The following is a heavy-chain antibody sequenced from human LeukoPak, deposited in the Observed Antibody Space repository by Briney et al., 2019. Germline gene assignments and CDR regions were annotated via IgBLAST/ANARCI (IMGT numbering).Heavy chain of an antibody. V-gene: IGHV3-33*01. CDR1: GFTFSSYG. CDR2: IWYDGSNK. J-gene: IGHJ4*02. D-gene: IGHD5-18*01. CDR3: ARLEFGYSYPFDY. Sequence: PGRSLRLSCAATGFTFSSYGVHWVRQAPGKGLEWVTLIWYDGSNKYYADSVKGRFTISRDNSKNTLYLQMNSLRAEDTAVYYCARLEFGYSYPFDYWGQGTLVTVSS.